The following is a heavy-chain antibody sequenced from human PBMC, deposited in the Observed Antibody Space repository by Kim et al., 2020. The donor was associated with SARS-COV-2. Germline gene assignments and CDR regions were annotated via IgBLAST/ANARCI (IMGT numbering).Heavy chain of an antibody. CDR3: ASSRYGGNSLQHFDY. CDR1: GGSISSYY. V-gene: IGHV4-59*01. CDR2: IYYSGST. D-gene: IGHD2-21*02. J-gene: IGHJ4*02. Sequence: SETLSLTCTVSGGSISSYYWSWIRQPPGKGLEWIGYIYYSGSTNYNPSLKSRVTISVDTSKNQFSLKLSSVTAADTAVYYCASSRYGGNSLQHFDYWGQGTLVTVSS.